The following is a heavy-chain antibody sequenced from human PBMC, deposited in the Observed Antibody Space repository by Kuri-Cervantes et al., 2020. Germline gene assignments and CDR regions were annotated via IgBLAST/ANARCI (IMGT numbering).Heavy chain of an antibody. D-gene: IGHD2-2*01. CDR3: ARDIVVWDDAFDI. CDR1: GGSISSSSYY. Sequence: SETLSFTCTVSGGSISSSSYYWGWIRQPPGKGLEWIGSIYYSGSTYYNPSLKSRVTISVDTSKNQFSLKLSSVTAADTAVYYCARDIVVWDDAFDIWGQGTMVTVSS. J-gene: IGHJ3*02. CDR2: IYYSGST. V-gene: IGHV4-39*07.